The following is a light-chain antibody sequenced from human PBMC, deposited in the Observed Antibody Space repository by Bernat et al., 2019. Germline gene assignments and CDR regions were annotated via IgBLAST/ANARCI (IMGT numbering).Light chain of an antibody. Sequence: QSVLTQPPSASGTPGQRVTISCSGSSSSIGGNYVYWYQHLPGTAPKLLIYRNNERPSGVPDRFSGSKSGTSASLAISGHRSEEEADYYCAAWQDSLSGWVFGGGTKRTVL. J-gene: IGLJ3*02. CDR3: AAWQDSLSGWV. CDR2: RNN. CDR1: SSSIGGNY. V-gene: IGLV1-47*01.